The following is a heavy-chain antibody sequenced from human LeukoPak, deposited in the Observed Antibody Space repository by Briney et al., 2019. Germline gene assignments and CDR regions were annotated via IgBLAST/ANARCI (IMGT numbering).Heavy chain of an antibody. V-gene: IGHV3-23*01. CDR1: GFTFSTYA. CDR3: AKDLSQPFDY. CDR2: VSAGGGTT. Sequence: GGSLRLSCAASGFTFSTYAMNWVRQAPGKGLEWVSGVSAGGGTTYYGDSVKGRFTISRDNSKNTLYLQMNSLRAEDTAVYYCAKDLSQPFDYWGQGTLVTVSS. D-gene: IGHD2-2*01. J-gene: IGHJ4*02.